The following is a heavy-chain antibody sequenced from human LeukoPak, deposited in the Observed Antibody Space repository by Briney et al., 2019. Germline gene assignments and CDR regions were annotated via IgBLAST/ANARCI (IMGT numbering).Heavy chain of an antibody. CDR3: ARDKENSMAY. Sequence: GRSLRLSCAASGFTFSSYGMHWVRQAPGKGLEWVALISYDATNKYYADSVKGRFTISRDNAKNSLYLQMNSLRAEDTAVYYCARDKENSMAYWGQGTLVTVSS. CDR2: ISYDATNK. CDR1: GFTFSSYG. J-gene: IGHJ4*02. D-gene: IGHD5-24*01. V-gene: IGHV3-30*03.